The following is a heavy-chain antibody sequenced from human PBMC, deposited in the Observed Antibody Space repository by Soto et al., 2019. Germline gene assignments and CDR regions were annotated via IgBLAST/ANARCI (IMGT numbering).Heavy chain of an antibody. Sequence: EVQLVESGGGLVKPGGSLRLSCAASGFTFSSYSMNWVRQAPGKGLEWVSSISSSSSYIYYADSVKGRFTISRDNAKNSLYLQMNSLRAEDTAVYYCARVPYYDFGSGYYSPYYYGMDVWGQGTTVTVSS. CDR2: ISSSSSYI. D-gene: IGHD3-3*01. CDR1: GFTFSSYS. CDR3: ARVPYYDFGSGYYSPYYYGMDV. V-gene: IGHV3-21*01. J-gene: IGHJ6*02.